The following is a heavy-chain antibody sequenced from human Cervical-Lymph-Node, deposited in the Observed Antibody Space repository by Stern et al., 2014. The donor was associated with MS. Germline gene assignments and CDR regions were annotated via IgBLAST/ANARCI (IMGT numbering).Heavy chain of an antibody. CDR3: VRDREAWQLIHNWFDP. CDR2: ISNTGRYI. Sequence: EVQLVESGGGLVKPGGSLRLSCAASGFTFSNYNMNWVRQAPGKGLEWVSFISNTGRYIYYADSVKGRFTISRDNAKNSLYLQMNSLRAEDTAVYYCVRDREAWQLIHNWFDPWGQGTLVTVSS. J-gene: IGHJ5*02. D-gene: IGHD2-15*01. CDR1: GFTFSNYN. V-gene: IGHV3-21*01.